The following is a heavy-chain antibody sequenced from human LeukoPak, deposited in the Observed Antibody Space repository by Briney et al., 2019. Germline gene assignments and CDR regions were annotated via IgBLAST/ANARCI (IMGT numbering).Heavy chain of an antibody. D-gene: IGHD1-7*01. V-gene: IGHV1-46*01. CDR1: GYTFTSYY. CDR2: INPSGGST. Sequence: PMASVKVSCKASGYTFTSYYMHWVRQAPGQGLEWMGIINPSGGSTSYAQKFQGRVTMTRDMSTSTVYMELSSPRSEDTAVYYCARTGTTPKGSHYYFDYWGQGTLVTVSS. CDR3: ARTGTTPKGSHYYFDY. J-gene: IGHJ4*02.